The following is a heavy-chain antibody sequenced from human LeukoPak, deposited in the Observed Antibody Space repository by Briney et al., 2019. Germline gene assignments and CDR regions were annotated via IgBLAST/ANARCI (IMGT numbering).Heavy chain of an antibody. D-gene: IGHD6-6*01. Sequence: PGGSLRLSCAASGFAFSAYGMHWVRQAPGKGLEWVAYIQNDESKTHYTDSVKGRFTISRDISKSTLYLQMNRLRAEDTAVYYCARAKYSSSPLDYWGQGTLVTVSS. V-gene: IGHV3-30*02. J-gene: IGHJ4*02. CDR1: GFAFSAYG. CDR2: IQNDESKT. CDR3: ARAKYSSSPLDY.